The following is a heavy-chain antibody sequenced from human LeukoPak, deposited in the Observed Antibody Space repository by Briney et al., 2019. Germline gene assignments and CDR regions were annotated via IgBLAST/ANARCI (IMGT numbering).Heavy chain of an antibody. Sequence: PSQTLSLTCTVSGGSISSDSYYWSWIRQPAGKGLEWIGRIYTSGTTDYNPSLKSRVTISLDTSKNQFSLRLSSVTAADTAVYYCARAGGTYYVDAFDIWGQGTMVTVSS. V-gene: IGHV4-61*02. D-gene: IGHD1-26*01. CDR1: GGSISSDSYY. CDR2: IYTSGTT. J-gene: IGHJ3*02. CDR3: ARAGGTYYVDAFDI.